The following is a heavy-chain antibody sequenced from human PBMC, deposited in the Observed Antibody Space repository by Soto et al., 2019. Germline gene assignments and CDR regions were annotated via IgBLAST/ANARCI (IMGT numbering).Heavy chain of an antibody. D-gene: IGHD4-17*01. V-gene: IGHV3-48*02. Sequence: VGSLRLSCAASGFTFSSYSMNWVRQAPGKGLEWVSYISSSSSTIYYADSVKGRFTISRDNAKNSLYLQMNSLRDEDTAVYYCARGQYGDYQFGYWGQGTLVTVSS. CDR1: GFTFSSYS. CDR2: ISSSSSTI. J-gene: IGHJ4*02. CDR3: ARGQYGDYQFGY.